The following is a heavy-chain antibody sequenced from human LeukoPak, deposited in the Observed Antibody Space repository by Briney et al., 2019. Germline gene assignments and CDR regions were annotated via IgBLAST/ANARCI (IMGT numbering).Heavy chain of an antibody. V-gene: IGHV3-23*01. CDR3: ARDLLRSSWSDPTEVDY. CDR1: GFTFSSYG. D-gene: IGHD6-13*01. J-gene: IGHJ4*02. CDR2: ISGSGGST. Sequence: GGSLRLSCAASGFTFSSYGMSWVRQAPGKGLEWVSAISGSGGSTYYADSVKGRFTISRDNSKNTLYLQMNSLRAEDTAVYYCARDLLRSSWSDPTEVDYWGQGTLVTVSS.